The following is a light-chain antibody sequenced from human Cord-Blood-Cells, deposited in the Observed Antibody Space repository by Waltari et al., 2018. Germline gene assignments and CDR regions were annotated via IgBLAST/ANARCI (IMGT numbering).Light chain of an antibody. CDR1: QSISSY. J-gene: IGKJ1*01. Sequence: DIKMPKSPSSLSASVGARVTITCRASQSISSYLHGYQQNPGKAPKLLIFAAASLQSGVPSSLIGSRSAATVTLTISSRLPEDYSAYYYQQRYSSHCTFGPGTKVEIK. V-gene: IGKV1-39*01. CDR3: QQRYSSHCT. CDR2: AAA.